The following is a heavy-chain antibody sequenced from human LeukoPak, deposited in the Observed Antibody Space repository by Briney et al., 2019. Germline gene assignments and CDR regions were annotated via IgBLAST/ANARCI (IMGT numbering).Heavy chain of an antibody. CDR3: ARDRRTMITFGGVPDY. CDR1: GFTFSSYS. V-gene: IGHV3-21*01. D-gene: IGHD3-16*01. Sequence: GGSLRLSCAASGFTFSSYSMNWVRQAPGKGLEWVSSISSSSSYIYYADSVKGRFTISRDNAKNSLYLQMNSLRAEDTAVYYCARDRRTMITFGGVPDYWGQGTLVTVSS. CDR2: ISSSSSYI. J-gene: IGHJ4*02.